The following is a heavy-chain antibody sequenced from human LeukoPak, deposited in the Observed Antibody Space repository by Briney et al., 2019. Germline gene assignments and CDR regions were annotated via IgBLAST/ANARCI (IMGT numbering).Heavy chain of an antibody. J-gene: IGHJ6*03. V-gene: IGHV4-34*01. CDR3: ARTDYSTYYYYYMDV. Sequence: PSETLSLTCAVYGGSFSGYYWSWIRQPPGKGLEWIGEINHSGSTNYNPSLKSRVTISVGTSKNQFSLKLSSVTAADTAVYYCARTDYSTYYYYYMDVWGKGTTVTVSS. CDR2: INHSGST. D-gene: IGHD4-11*01. CDR1: GGSFSGYY.